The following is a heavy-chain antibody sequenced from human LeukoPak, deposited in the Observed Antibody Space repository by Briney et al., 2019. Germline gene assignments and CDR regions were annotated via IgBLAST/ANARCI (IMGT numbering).Heavy chain of an antibody. Sequence: SETLSLTCTVSGGSISSGGYYWSWIRQHPGKVLEWIGYIYYSGSTYYNPSLKSRVTISVDTSKNQFSLKLSSVTAADTAVYYCARNGYSGYVDYWGQGTLVTVSS. CDR3: ARNGYSGYVDY. CDR2: IYYSGST. D-gene: IGHD1-26*01. CDR1: GGSISSGGYY. J-gene: IGHJ4*02. V-gene: IGHV4-31*03.